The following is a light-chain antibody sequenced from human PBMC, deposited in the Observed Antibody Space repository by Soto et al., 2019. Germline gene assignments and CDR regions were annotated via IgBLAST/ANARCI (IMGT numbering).Light chain of an antibody. CDR2: YAA. CDR3: QHYSNWPPT. Sequence: EMVMTQSPATLSVSPGERVTLSCRASESVHRNLAWNQQKPDQGPSLLIYYAATRATGVPDRFTGSGSGTEFTLTIISLQSEGSGVYHCQHYSNWPPTFGPGTIVEIK. J-gene: IGKJ3*01. V-gene: IGKV3-15*01. CDR1: ESVHRN.